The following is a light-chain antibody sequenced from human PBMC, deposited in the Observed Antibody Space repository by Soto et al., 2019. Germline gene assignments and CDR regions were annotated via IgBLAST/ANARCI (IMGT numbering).Light chain of an antibody. V-gene: IGLV2-14*01. CDR3: SSYTPTTTLV. J-gene: IGLJ2*01. CDR1: SSDVGGYDY. CDR2: EVS. Sequence: QSALTQPVSVSGSPGQSITISCTGTSSDVGGYDYVSWYQQHPGKAPKLMISEVSNRPSGVSNRFSGSKSGNTASLTISGLQAEDEADYYCSSYTPTTTLVFGGGTKLTVL.